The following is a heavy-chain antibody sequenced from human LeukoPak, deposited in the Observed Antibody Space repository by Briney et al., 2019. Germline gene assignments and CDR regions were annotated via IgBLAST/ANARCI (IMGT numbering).Heavy chain of an antibody. Sequence: GGSLRLSCAAPGFTFSSFSMTWVRQAPGKGLGGVSYFSSSSSTIYYADSVKGRLTISRDNAKNSLYLQMNSLRDEDTAVYYCARDHTLFDFWSDGGYFDYWGQGTLVTVSS. V-gene: IGHV3-48*02. CDR2: FSSSSSTI. J-gene: IGHJ4*02. D-gene: IGHD3-3*01. CDR3: ARDHTLFDFWSDGGYFDY. CDR1: GFTFSSFS.